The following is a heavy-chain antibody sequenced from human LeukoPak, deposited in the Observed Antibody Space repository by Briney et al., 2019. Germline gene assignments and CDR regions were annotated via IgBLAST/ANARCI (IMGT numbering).Heavy chain of an antibody. CDR3: ARGKSAYDWEMDYYYYYMDV. J-gene: IGHJ6*03. V-gene: IGHV4-59*01. CDR1: GGSISSDY. D-gene: IGHD5-12*01. Sequence: SETLSLTCTVSGGSISSDYWSWIRQPPGKGLEWIGYISYSGSSNYNASLKSRVTISADTSKNQFSLKLSSVTAADTAVYYCARGKSAYDWEMDYYYYYMDVWGKGTTVTISS. CDR2: ISYSGSS.